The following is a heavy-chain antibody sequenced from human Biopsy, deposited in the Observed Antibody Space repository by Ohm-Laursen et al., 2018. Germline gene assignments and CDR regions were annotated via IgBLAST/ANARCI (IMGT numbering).Heavy chain of an antibody. CDR3: ARDRGQNYYDSTGYYNGMDV. J-gene: IGHJ6*02. Sequence: SLRLSCSASGFRFDDYAMHWVRQRPGKGLEWVSGISWTSRNVGYADSVKGRFTITIDNAKKSLYLQMNSLRPEDTALYYCARDRGQNYYDSTGYYNGMDVWGQGTTVTVAS. CDR2: ISWTSRNV. CDR1: GFRFDDYA. D-gene: IGHD3-22*01. V-gene: IGHV3-9*01.